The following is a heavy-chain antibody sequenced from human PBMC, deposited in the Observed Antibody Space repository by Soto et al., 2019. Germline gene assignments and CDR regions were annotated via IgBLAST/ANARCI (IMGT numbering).Heavy chain of an antibody. CDR3: ARARGDYAPPNDGYYYYGMDV. CDR1: GYTFTGYY. CDR2: INPNSGGT. D-gene: IGHD4-17*01. V-gene: IGHV1-2*04. J-gene: IGHJ6*02. Sequence: ASVKVSCKASGYTFTGYYMHWVRQAPGQGLEWMGWINPNSGGTNYAQKFQGWVTMTRDTSISTAYMELSRLRSDDTAVYYCARARGDYAPPNDGYYYYGMDVWGQGTTVTVSS.